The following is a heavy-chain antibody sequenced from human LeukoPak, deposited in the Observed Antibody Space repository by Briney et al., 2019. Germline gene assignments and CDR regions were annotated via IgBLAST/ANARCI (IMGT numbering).Heavy chain of an antibody. J-gene: IGHJ3*02. CDR2: INHSGST. Sequence: SETLSLTCAVYGGSFSGYYWSWIRQPPGKGLEWIGEINHSGSTNYNPSLKSRVTISVDTSKNQFSLKLSSVTAADTAVYYCARDWGYAFGIWGQGTMVTVSS. D-gene: IGHD3-16*01. CDR1: GGSFSGYY. V-gene: IGHV4-34*01. CDR3: ARDWGYAFGI.